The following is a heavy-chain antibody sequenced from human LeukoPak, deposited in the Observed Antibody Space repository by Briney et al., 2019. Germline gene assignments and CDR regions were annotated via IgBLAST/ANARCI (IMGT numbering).Heavy chain of an antibody. D-gene: IGHD5-12*01. J-gene: IGHJ3*02. Sequence: PSETLSLTCTVSGGSISSSSYYWSWIRQPPGKGLEWIGEINHSGSTNYNPSLKSRVTISVDTSKNQFSLKLSSVTAADTAVYYCARHIGYDTYAFDIWGQGTMVTVSS. V-gene: IGHV4-39*01. CDR3: ARHIGYDTYAFDI. CDR1: GGSISSSSYY. CDR2: INHSGST.